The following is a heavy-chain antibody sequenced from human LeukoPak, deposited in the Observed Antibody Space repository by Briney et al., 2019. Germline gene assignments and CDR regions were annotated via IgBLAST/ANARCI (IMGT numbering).Heavy chain of an antibody. CDR2: ISGSGGST. CDR3: AKMRSHSMVVAGKWYFDL. CDR1: GFTFSSYA. Sequence: GGSLRLSCAASGFTFSSYAMSWVRQAPGKGLEWVSAISGSGGSTYYADSVKGRFTISRDNSKNTLYLQMNSLRAEDTAVYYCAKMRSHSMVVAGKWYFDLWGRGTLVTVSS. V-gene: IGHV3-23*01. D-gene: IGHD2-15*01. J-gene: IGHJ2*01.